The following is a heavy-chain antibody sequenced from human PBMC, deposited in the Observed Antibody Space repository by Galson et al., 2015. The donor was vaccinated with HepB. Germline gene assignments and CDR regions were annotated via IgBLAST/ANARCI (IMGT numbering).Heavy chain of an antibody. CDR1: GFTFSSYG. CDR3: ARDSGLGWGGDCSSTSCYSFGY. J-gene: IGHJ4*02. CDR2: ISYDGSNK. Sequence: SLRLSCAASGFTFSSYGMHWVRQAPGKGLEWVAVISYDGSNKYYADSVKGRFTISRDNAKNSLYLQMNSLRAEDTAVYYCARDSGLGWGGDCSSTSCYSFGYWGQGTLVTVSS. V-gene: IGHV3-30*03. D-gene: IGHD2-2*01.